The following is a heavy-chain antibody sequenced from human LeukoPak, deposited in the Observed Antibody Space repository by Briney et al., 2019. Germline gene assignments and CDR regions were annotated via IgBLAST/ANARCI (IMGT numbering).Heavy chain of an antibody. CDR1: GDSVSSNSAA. CDR3: ARGPFVGAYSDY. CDR2: TYYRSKYYN. Sequence: SQTLSLTCAISGDSVSSNSAAWNWIRQSPSRGLEWLGRTYYRSKYYNDYALSVKSRITITPDTSKNQFSLQLNSVTPEDTAVYYCARGPFVGAYSDYWGQGTLVTVSS. J-gene: IGHJ4*02. V-gene: IGHV6-1*01. D-gene: IGHD1-26*01.